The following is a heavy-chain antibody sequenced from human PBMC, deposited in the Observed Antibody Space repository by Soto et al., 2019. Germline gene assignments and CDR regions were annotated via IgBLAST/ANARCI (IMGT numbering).Heavy chain of an antibody. J-gene: IGHJ5*02. V-gene: IGHV3-48*02. CDR1: GSTFTSYS. Sequence: GGSLRLSCAASGSTFTSYSMNWVRQAPGQGLEWVSYITSKSTTIKYADSVKGRFTVSRDNAKNSLYLQLNSLRDEDTAVYYCAREMGACSDSSCYPGPYDSWGQGTLVTVSS. CDR3: AREMGACSDSSCYPGPYDS. D-gene: IGHD3-16*01. CDR2: ITSKSTTI.